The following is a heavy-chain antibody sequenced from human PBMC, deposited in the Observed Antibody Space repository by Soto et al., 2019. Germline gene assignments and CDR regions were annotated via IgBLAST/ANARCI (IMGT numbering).Heavy chain of an antibody. CDR2: VYYNENT. J-gene: IGHJ5*01. V-gene: IGHV4-39*01. CDR1: VGSINNFAYY. CDR3: ARRARYHGYQGWFQP. D-gene: IGHD6-13*01. Sequence: SETLSLTCSFSVGSINNFAYYWGWIRQPPGKGLEWIGTVYYNENTYYNPSLRSRVAISVDTAKNQFSLNLRSVTAADTAVYFCARRARYHGYQGWFQPWGQGTLVSVS.